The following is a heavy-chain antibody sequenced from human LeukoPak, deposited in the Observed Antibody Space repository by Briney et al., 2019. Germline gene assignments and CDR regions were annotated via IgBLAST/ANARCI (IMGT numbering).Heavy chain of an antibody. D-gene: IGHD5-18*01. Sequence: GGTLRPSCAASGFTFSSYAMGWVRQAPGKGLEWVSAITASGGNTYYADSVKGRFTISRDNSKNTLYLQVNSLRAEDTAVYYCAKGNGYSYGRYYFDYWGQGTLVTVSS. CDR1: GFTFSSYA. J-gene: IGHJ4*02. CDR2: ITASGGNT. V-gene: IGHV3-23*01. CDR3: AKGNGYSYGRYYFDY.